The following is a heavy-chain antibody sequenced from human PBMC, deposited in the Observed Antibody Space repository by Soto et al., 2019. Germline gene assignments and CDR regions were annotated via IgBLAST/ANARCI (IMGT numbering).Heavy chain of an antibody. D-gene: IGHD4-17*01. CDR3: STAQNGVYYFDY. Sequence: EVQLMESGGGLVQPGGSLRLSCAASGFTVSSNYMSWVRQAPGKGLEWVSVIYSGGSTYYADSVKGRFTISRDTSKNTLYLQMNSLRAEDTAVYFCSTAQNGVYYFDYWGQGTLLTVSS. J-gene: IGHJ4*02. CDR2: IYSGGST. V-gene: IGHV3-66*01. CDR1: GFTVSSNY.